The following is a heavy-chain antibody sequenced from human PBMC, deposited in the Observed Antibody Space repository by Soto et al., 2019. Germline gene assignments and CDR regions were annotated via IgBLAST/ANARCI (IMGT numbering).Heavy chain of an antibody. V-gene: IGHV3-7*05. Sequence: EVQLEESGGGLVQPGGSLRLSCAASGFTLSAYWMTWVRQAPGKGLEWVSNINRDGSKKSYVDSVRGRFTISRDNVGNSLYLQMDSLRADDTALYDCVRDVSPGSSSLYLDAFDIWGQGTMVTVSS. CDR3: VRDVSPGSSSLYLDAFDI. CDR2: INRDGSKK. CDR1: GFTLSAYW. D-gene: IGHD6-13*01. J-gene: IGHJ3*02.